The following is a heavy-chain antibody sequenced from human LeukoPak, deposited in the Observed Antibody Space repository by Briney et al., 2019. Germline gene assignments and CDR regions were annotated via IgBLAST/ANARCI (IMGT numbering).Heavy chain of an antibody. Sequence: PGGSLRLSCAASGFTFSGYNMIWVRQAPGKGLDWVSYISPSSSTIFYADSVKGRFTISRDNAKNSLFLQVNSLRDEDTAVYYCARGRTYGSGSYCAFDYWGQGTLVTVPS. CDR3: ARGRTYGSGSYCAFDY. D-gene: IGHD3-10*01. CDR1: GFTFSGYN. CDR2: ISPSSSTI. V-gene: IGHV3-48*02. J-gene: IGHJ4*02.